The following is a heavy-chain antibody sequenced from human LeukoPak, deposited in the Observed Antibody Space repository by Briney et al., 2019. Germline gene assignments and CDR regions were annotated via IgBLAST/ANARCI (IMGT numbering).Heavy chain of an antibody. CDR2: INTNTGNP. D-gene: IGHD4-11*01. V-gene: IGHV7-4-1*02. Sequence: ASVKVSCKASGYTFTSYAMNWVRQAPGQGLEWMGWINTNTGNPTYAQGFTGRFVFSLDTSVNTTYLQISSLKTEDTAVYYCARDPRGGYSNLYPWGQGALVTVSS. J-gene: IGHJ5*02. CDR1: GYTFTSYA. CDR3: ARDPRGGYSNLYP.